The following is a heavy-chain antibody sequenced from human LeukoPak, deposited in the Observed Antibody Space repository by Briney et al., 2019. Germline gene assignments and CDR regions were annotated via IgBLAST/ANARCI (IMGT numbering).Heavy chain of an antibody. V-gene: IGHV1-2*02. J-gene: IGHJ6*03. D-gene: IGHD3-16*02. CDR3: ARTIVRLGELSFNYYYYMDV. CDR2: INPNSGGT. CDR1: GYTFTAYY. Sequence: ASVKVSCKASGYTFTAYYMHWVRQAPGQGLEWMGWINPNSGGTNYAQKFQGRVTITADESTSTAYMELSSLRSEDTAVYYCARTIVRLGELSFNYYYYMDVWGKGTTVTISS.